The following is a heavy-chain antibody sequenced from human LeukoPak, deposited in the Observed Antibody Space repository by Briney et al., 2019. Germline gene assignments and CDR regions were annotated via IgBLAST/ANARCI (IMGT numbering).Heavy chain of an antibody. D-gene: IGHD1-14*01. V-gene: IGHV4-39*01. CDR3: ARMYNTYYFDY. CDR1: GGSMSSSSYY. CDR2: IYYSGST. J-gene: IGHJ4*02. Sequence: SETLSLTCTVSGGSMSSSSYYWGWIRQPPGKGLEWIGSIYYSGSTYYNPSLKGRVTISVDTSRNQFSLKLSSVTAADTAVYYCARMYNTYYFDYWGQGTLVTVSS.